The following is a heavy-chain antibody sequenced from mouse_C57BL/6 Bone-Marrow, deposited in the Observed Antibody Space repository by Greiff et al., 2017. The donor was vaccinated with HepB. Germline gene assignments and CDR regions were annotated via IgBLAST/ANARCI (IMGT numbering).Heavy chain of an antibody. J-gene: IGHJ2*01. CDR1: GYSFTDYN. Sequence: VHVKESGPELVKPGASVKISCKASGYSFTDYNMNWVKQSNGKSLEWIGVINPNYGTTSYNQKFKGKATLTVDQSSSTAYMQLNSLTSEDSAVYYCAREKRQLRLRGDFDYWGQGTTLTVSS. CDR3: AREKRQLRLRGDFDY. D-gene: IGHD3-2*02. CDR2: INPNYGTT. V-gene: IGHV1-39*01.